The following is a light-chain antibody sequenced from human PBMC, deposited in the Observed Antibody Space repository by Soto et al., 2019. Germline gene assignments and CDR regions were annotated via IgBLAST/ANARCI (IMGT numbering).Light chain of an antibody. CDR2: DVS. CDR1: QSVTTY. V-gene: IGKV3-11*01. Sequence: PGERATISCRASQSVTTYLAWYQQKPGQAPRLLIYDVSNRATGIPARFSGSGSGTDFTLTISSLEPEDFAVYYCQQRSNWPPGYTFGQGTKLEIK. CDR3: QQRSNWPPGYT. J-gene: IGKJ2*01.